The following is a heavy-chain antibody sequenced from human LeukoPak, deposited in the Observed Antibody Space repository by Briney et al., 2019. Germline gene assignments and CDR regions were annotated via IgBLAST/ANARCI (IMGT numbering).Heavy chain of an antibody. CDR3: ANLQPRQYYFDY. CDR1: GFTVSSKY. D-gene: IGHD6-19*01. V-gene: IGHV3-23*01. Sequence: GGSLRLSCAASGFTVSSKYMSWVRQAPGKGLEWVSAISGSGGSTYYADSVKGRFTISRDNSKNTLYLQMNSLRAEDTAVYYCANLQPRQYYFDYWGQGTLVTVSS. CDR2: ISGSGGST. J-gene: IGHJ4*02.